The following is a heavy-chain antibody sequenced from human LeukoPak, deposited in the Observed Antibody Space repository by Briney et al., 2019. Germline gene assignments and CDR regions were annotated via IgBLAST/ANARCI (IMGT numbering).Heavy chain of an antibody. Sequence: SETLSLTCTVSGGSVSSGSYYWSWIRQPPGKGLEWIGYIHYSGSTNYNPSLKSRVTISVDTSKKQFSLKLSSVTAADTAVYYCARDGDGYELDYWGQGTLVTVSS. J-gene: IGHJ4*02. CDR3: ARDGDGYELDY. CDR1: GGSVSSGSYY. D-gene: IGHD5-24*01. CDR2: IHYSGST. V-gene: IGHV4-61*01.